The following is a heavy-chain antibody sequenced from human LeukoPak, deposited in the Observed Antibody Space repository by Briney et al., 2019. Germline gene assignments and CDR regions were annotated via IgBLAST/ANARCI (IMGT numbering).Heavy chain of an antibody. D-gene: IGHD1-1*01. CDR1: GGSFSVYY. CDR3: ARGFYIAKNAGVFDI. J-gene: IGHJ3*02. Sequence: SETLSLTCAVYGGSFSVYYCSWIRQPPGKGLEWIGEINHSGSTNYNPSLKSRVTISVDTSKTQFSLKLSSVTAADTAVYYCARGFYIAKNAGVFDIWGQGTMVTVSS. CDR2: INHSGST. V-gene: IGHV4-34*01.